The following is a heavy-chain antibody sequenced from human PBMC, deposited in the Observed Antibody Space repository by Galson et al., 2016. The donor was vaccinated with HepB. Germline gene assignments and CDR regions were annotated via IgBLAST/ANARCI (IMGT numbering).Heavy chain of an antibody. CDR2: INADGSEK. Sequence: SLRLSCAASGFRFSTYWMSWVRQAPGKGLEWVANINADGSEKYYLDSVKGRFTISRDNVKNSIYLQMNSLRVEDTAVYYCSRQDFAVNDYWGQGILVTVSS. V-gene: IGHV3-7*01. CDR3: SRQDFAVNDY. D-gene: IGHD2-15*01. CDR1: GFRFSTYW. J-gene: IGHJ4*02.